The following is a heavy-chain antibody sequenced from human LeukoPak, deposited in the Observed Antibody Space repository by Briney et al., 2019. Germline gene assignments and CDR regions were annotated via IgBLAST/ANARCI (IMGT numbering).Heavy chain of an antibody. J-gene: IGHJ3*02. CDR1: GFTFSSYE. V-gene: IGHV3-48*03. D-gene: IGHD6-6*01. CDR3: ARYSSSDAFDI. CDR2: ISSSGSTT. Sequence: GGSLRLSCAASGFTFSSYEMNWVRQAPGKGLEWISYISSSGSTTYYADSVKGRFTISRDNAKNSLYLQMNSLRAEDTAVYYCARYSSSDAFDIWGQGTMVTVSS.